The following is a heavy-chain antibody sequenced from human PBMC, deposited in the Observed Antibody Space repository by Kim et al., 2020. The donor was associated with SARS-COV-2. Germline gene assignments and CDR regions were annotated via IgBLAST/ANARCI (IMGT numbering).Heavy chain of an antibody. CDR1: GFTFSSFA. CDR3: AKDINYKHAFDI. V-gene: IGHV3-9*01. Sequence: GGSLRLSCAASGFTFSSFAMTWVRQAPGKGLEWVSGISWNSGSIGYADSVKGRFTISRDNAKNSLYLQMNSLRAEDTALYYCAKDINYKHAFDIWGQGTMVTVSS. CDR2: ISWNSGSI. J-gene: IGHJ3*02. D-gene: IGHD1-7*01.